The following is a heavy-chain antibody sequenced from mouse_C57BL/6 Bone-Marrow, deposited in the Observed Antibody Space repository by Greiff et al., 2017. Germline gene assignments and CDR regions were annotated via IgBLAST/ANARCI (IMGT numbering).Heavy chain of an antibody. CDR3: TRRPLLLPHWYFDV. CDR1: GYTFTDYE. Sequence: QVQLQQSGAELVRPGASVTLSCKASGYTFTDYEMHWVKQTPVHGLEWIGAIDPETGGTAYNQKFKGKAILTADKSSSTAYMELRSLPSEDSAVYYCTRRPLLLPHWYFDVWRTGTTVTVSS. D-gene: IGHD2-10*01. CDR2: IDPETGGT. V-gene: IGHV1-15*01. J-gene: IGHJ1*03.